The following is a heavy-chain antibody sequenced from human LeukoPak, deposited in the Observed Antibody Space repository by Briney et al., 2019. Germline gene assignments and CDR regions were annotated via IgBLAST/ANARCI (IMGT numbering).Heavy chain of an antibody. CDR3: ARGGVDDYGGNGPFDY. V-gene: IGHV1-18*01. Sequence: GASVKVSCKASGYTFTSYDITWVRQAPGQGLEWMGWISAHKGYTKYSQRVQGRVVLTADTSTTTAYMEPRSLRSDDTAVYYCARGGVDDYGGNGPFDYWGQGTLVTVSP. CDR1: GYTFTSYD. CDR2: ISAHKGYT. J-gene: IGHJ4*02. D-gene: IGHD4-23*01.